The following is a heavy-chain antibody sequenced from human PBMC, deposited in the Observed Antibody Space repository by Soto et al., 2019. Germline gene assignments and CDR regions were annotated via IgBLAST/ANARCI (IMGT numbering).Heavy chain of an antibody. V-gene: IGHV3-30*18. D-gene: IGHD3-10*01. CDR3: AKNIDYGFRLQVIFDY. CDR2: ISYDGSNK. J-gene: IGHJ4*02. Sequence: GGSLRLSCAASGFTFSSYGIHWVRQAPGKGLEWVAVISYDGSNKYYADSVKGRFTISRDNSKNTLFLQMNSLRAEDTAVYYCAKNIDYGFRLQVIFDYWGQGTLVTVYS. CDR1: GFTFSSYG.